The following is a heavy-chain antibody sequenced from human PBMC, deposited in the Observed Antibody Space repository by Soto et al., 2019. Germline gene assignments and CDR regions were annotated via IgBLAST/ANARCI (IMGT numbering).Heavy chain of an antibody. CDR1: GGSISSYY. Sequence: QVQLQESGPGLVKPSETLSLTCTVSGGSISSYYWSWIRQPPGKGLEWIGYIYYSGSTNYNPSLKSRVTISVDTSKNQFSLKLSSVTAADTAVYYCARDRVVVGAVGYYYGMDVWGQGTTVTVSS. D-gene: IGHD1-26*01. J-gene: IGHJ6*02. CDR2: IYYSGST. CDR3: ARDRVVVGAVGYYYGMDV. V-gene: IGHV4-59*01.